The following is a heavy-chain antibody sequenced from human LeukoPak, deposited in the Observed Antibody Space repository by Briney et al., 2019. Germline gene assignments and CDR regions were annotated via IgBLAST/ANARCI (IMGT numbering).Heavy chain of an antibody. CDR3: ARPLNYYGSGRYFQH. D-gene: IGHD3-10*01. CDR2: INHSGST. V-gene: IGHV4-34*01. CDR1: GGSISNYY. J-gene: IGHJ1*01. Sequence: PSETLSLTCTVSGGSISNYYWSWIRQPPGKGLEWIGEINHSGSTNYNPSLKSRVTISVDTSKNQFSLKLSSVTVADTAVYYCARPLNYYGSGRYFQHWGQGTLVTVSS.